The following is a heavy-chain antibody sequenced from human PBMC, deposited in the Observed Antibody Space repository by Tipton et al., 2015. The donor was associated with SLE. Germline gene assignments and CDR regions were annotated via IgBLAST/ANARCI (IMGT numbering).Heavy chain of an antibody. D-gene: IGHD2-2*01. CDR1: GGSIMTSTNY. CDR2: IYHNGNT. J-gene: IGHJ4*02. CDR3: ARGGTPRVSPAASFDY. V-gene: IGHV4-39*07. Sequence: TLSLTCTVSGGSIMTSTNYWGWIRQPPGKGLEWIGSIYHNGNTYNNPSLRGRVTISVDTSKNQFSLKLTSVTAADTAVYYCARGGTPRVSPAASFDYWGQGTLVSASS.